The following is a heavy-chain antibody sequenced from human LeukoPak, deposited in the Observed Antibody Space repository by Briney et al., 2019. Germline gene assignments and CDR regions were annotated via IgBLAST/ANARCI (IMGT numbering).Heavy chain of an antibody. D-gene: IGHD3-22*01. CDR2: IYPGDSDT. V-gene: IGHV5-51*01. CDR1: GYSFTSYW. CDR3: ARQYYDSSGYHLYFDY. J-gene: IGHJ4*02. Sequence: GESLKISCKGSGYSFTSYWIGWVRQMPGKGLEWMGIIYPGDSDTRYGPSFQGQVTIPADKSISTAYLQWSSLKASDTAMYYCARQYYDSSGYHLYFDYWGQGTLVTVSS.